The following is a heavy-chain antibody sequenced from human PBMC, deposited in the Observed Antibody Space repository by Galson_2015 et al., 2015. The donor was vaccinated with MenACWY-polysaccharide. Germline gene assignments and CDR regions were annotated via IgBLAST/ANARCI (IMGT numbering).Heavy chain of an antibody. CDR3: ARDTPGYCTAPGCEVFDY. Sequence: SVKVSCKASGYTFTAYAMHWVRQAPGQRLEWMAWINPGNGDTKYSQKFQGRVTITWDTSASTVYMEVSSLTSEDTAVYYCARDTPGYCTAPGCEVFDYWGQGTLVTVSS. CDR2: INPGNGDT. J-gene: IGHJ4*02. CDR1: GYTFTAYA. D-gene: IGHD2-8*02. V-gene: IGHV1-3*01.